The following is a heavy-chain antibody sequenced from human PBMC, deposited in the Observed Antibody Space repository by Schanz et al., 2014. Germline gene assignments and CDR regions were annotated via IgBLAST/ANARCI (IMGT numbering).Heavy chain of an antibody. D-gene: IGHD3-10*01. CDR3: AKYRGYYRVSGSYRELEY. CDR1: GFTFSSYA. CDR2: ISGSGGST. J-gene: IGHJ4*02. Sequence: DVHLLESGGGLVQPGGSLRLSCAASGFTFSSYAMSWVRQAPGKGLEWVSAISGSGGSTYYADSVKGRFTISRDNSKNTLYLQMNSLRPEDTAVYYCAKYRGYYRVSGSYRELEYWGQGTLXTVSS. V-gene: IGHV3-23*01.